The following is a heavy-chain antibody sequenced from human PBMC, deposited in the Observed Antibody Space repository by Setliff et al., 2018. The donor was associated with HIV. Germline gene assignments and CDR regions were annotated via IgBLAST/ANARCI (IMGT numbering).Heavy chain of an antibody. CDR3: ARGKGSSGYYYYGMDV. CDR1: GYTFTSYA. J-gene: IGHJ6*02. V-gene: IGHV1-3*01. Sequence: SCKASGYTFTSYAMHWVRQAPGQRLEWMGWINAGNGNTKYSQKFQGRVTITRDTSASTAYMELSSLRSEDTAVYYCARGKGSSGYYYYGMDVWGQGITVTVSS. D-gene: IGHD3-10*01. CDR2: INAGNGNT.